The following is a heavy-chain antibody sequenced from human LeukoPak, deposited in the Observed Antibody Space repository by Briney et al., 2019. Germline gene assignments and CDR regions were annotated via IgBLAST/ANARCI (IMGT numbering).Heavy chain of an antibody. D-gene: IGHD4-17*01. CDR2: INHSGST. CDR1: GGSFSGYY. J-gene: IGHJ3*01. V-gene: IGHV4-34*01. Sequence: SETLSLTCAVYGGSFSGYYWSWIRQPPGKGLEWIGEINHSGSTNYNPSLKSRVTMSIDMSKNQFSLRLTSVTAADTAIYYCSRVPPDYNDLHDALDLWGQGTVVTVSS. CDR3: SRVPPDYNDLHDALDL.